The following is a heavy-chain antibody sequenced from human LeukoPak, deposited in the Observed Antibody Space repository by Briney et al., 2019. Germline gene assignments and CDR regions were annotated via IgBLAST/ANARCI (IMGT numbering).Heavy chain of an antibody. D-gene: IGHD6-13*01. CDR3: AKDSRIAAAGTGIDY. Sequence: GGSLRLSCAASGFTFSTYAMSWVRQAPGKGLEWVSSISVTGGSTHSADSVKGRFTISRDNSKNTLYLQMNSLRAEDTAVYYCAKDSRIAAAGTGIDYWGQGTLVTVSS. V-gene: IGHV3-23*01. J-gene: IGHJ4*02. CDR2: ISVTGGST. CDR1: GFTFSTYA.